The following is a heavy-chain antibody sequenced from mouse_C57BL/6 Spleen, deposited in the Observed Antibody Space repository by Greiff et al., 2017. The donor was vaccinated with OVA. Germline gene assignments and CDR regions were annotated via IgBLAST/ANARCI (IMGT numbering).Heavy chain of an antibody. CDR3: ARRDYGWYYFDY. V-gene: IGHV1-55*01. Sequence: VQGVESGAELVKPGASVKMSCKASGYTFTSYWITWVKQRPGQGLEWIGDIYPGSGSTNYNEKFKSKATLTVDTSSSTAYMQLSSLTSEDSAVYYCARRDYGWYYFDYWGQGTTLTVSS. CDR1: GYTFTSYW. J-gene: IGHJ2*01. D-gene: IGHD1-1*01. CDR2: IYPGSGST.